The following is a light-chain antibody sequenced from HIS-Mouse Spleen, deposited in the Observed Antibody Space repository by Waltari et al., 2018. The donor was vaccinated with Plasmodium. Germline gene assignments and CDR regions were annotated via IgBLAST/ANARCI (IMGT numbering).Light chain of an antibody. CDR3: KQYGSSYT. CDR2: GAA. J-gene: IGKJ2*01. V-gene: IGKV3-20*01. CDR1: QSVSISY. Sequence: EFVLTQSPGTLSLSPGERATLSRRASQSVSISYLAWYQQKPGPAPRRLSYGAASKATGIPDRFSGSGAGTDFNLTISSLKPEDLAVYDGKQYGSSYTFGQGTKLEIK.